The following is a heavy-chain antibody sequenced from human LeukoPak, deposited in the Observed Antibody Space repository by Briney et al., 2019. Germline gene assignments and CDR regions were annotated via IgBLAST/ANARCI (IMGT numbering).Heavy chain of an antibody. CDR3: ARRGDTYYYDSSLMDV. D-gene: IGHD3-22*01. V-gene: IGHV4-39*01. CDR2: IYYSGST. CDR1: GGSISSSSYC. J-gene: IGHJ6*04. Sequence: SETLSLTCTVSGGSISSSSYCWGWIRQPPGKGLEWIGSIYYSGSTYYNPSLKSRVTISVDTSKNQFSLKLSSVTAADTAVYYCARRGDTYYYDSSLMDVWGKGTTVTVSS.